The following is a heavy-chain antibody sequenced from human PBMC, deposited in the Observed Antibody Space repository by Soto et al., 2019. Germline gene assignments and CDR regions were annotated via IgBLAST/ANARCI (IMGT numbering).Heavy chain of an antibody. CDR3: ARNIVVVTATDYYYYGMDV. CDR2: ISYDGSNK. Sequence: TGGSLRLSCAASGFTFSSYGMHWVRQAPGKGLEWVAVISYDGSNKYYADSVKGRFSISRDNAKNSLYLQMNSLRAEDTAVYYCARNIVVVTATDYYYYGMDVWGQGTTVTVSS. J-gene: IGHJ6*02. D-gene: IGHD2-21*02. V-gene: IGHV3-30*03. CDR1: GFTFSSYG.